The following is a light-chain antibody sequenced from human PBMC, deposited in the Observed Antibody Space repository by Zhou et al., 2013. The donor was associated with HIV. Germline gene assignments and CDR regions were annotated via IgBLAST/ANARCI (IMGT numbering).Light chain of an antibody. CDR3: QKYSSAPFT. J-gene: IGKJ3*01. CDR2: DSS. CDR1: QSLRGNS. V-gene: IGKV3-20*01. Sequence: EIVLTQSPGTLSLSPGERATLSCRASQSLRGNSLAWYQQKPGQAPRLLMHDSSSRATGTPDRFSGSGSGTDFTLTISSLQPEDVATYYCQKYSSAPFTFGPGTKVDIK.